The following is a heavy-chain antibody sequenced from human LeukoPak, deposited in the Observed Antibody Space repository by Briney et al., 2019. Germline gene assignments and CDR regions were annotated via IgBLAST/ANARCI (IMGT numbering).Heavy chain of an antibody. V-gene: IGHV4-59*01. D-gene: IGHD3-10*01. CDR3: ARERSMVRGVSWFDP. CDR1: GGSISSYY. J-gene: IGHJ5*02. CDR2: IYYSGSP. Sequence: SETLSLTCTVSGGSISSYYWSWIRQPPGKGLEWIGYIYYSGSPNYNPSLKSRVTISVDTSKNQFSLKPSSVTAADTAVYYCARERSMVRGVSWFDPWGQGTLVTVSS.